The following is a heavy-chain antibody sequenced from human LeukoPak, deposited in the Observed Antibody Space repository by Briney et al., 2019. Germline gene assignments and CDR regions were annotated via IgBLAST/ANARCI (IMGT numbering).Heavy chain of an antibody. Sequence: GGSLRLSCAASGFTFSSYGMNWVRQAPGKGLEWVSYISSSSSTIYYADSVKGQFTISRDNAKTSLYLQMNSLRAEDTAVYYCARGRGGFDSSDYYRYHYYGMGVWGQGTTVTVSS. CDR1: GFTFSSYG. CDR2: ISSSSSTI. D-gene: IGHD3-22*01. J-gene: IGHJ6*02. V-gene: IGHV3-48*04. CDR3: ARGRGGFDSSDYYRYHYYGMGV.